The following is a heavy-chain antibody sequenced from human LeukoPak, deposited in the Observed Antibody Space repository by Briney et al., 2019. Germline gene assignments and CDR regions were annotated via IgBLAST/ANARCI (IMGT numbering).Heavy chain of an antibody. V-gene: IGHV4-61*02. CDR1: GGSISSGSYY. CDR2: IYTSGST. J-gene: IGHJ4*02. CDR3: ARLDRYFGVVNY. Sequence: SQTLSLTCTVSGGSISSGSYYWSWIRQPAGKGLEWIGRIYTSGSTNYNPSLKSRVTMSVDMSTNHFSLTLTSVTTADTAVYFCARLDRYFGVVNYWGQGTLV. D-gene: IGHD3-3*01.